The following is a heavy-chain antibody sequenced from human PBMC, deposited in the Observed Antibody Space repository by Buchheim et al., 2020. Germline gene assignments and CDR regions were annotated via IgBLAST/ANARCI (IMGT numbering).Heavy chain of an antibody. Sequence: QVQLQESGPGLVKPSQTLSLTCTVSGDSISSGDYSWSWIRQPPGKGLEWIGYIYYSGSTYYNPSLKGRVTISVDTSKSQFSLKLSSVTAADTAVYYCARDNWNYEGWFDPWGQGTL. CDR3: ARDNWNYEGWFDP. J-gene: IGHJ5*02. D-gene: IGHD1-7*01. CDR2: IYYSGST. CDR1: GDSISSGDYS. V-gene: IGHV4-30-4*01.